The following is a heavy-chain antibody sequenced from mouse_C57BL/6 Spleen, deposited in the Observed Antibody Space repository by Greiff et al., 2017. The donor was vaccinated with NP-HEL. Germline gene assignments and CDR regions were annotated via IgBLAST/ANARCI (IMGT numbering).Heavy chain of an antibody. CDR3: AREDDYDGFAY. J-gene: IGHJ3*01. V-gene: IGHV1-64*01. CDR2: IHPNSGST. D-gene: IGHD2-4*01. CDR1: GYTFTSYW. Sequence: QVQLQQPGAELVKPGASVKLSCKASGYTFTSYWMHWVKQRPGQGLEWIGMIHPNSGSTKYNEKFKSKATLTVDKSSSTAYMQLSSLTSEDSAVYYCAREDDYDGFAYWGQGTLVTVSA.